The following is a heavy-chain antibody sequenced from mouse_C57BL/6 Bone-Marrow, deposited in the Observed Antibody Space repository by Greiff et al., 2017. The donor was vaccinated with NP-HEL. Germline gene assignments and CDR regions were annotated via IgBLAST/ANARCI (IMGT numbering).Heavy chain of an antibody. D-gene: IGHD1-1*01. CDR3: ARYGSSPFAY. CDR1: GFTFTDYY. V-gene: IGHV7-3*01. CDR2: ISHKANGSTT. J-gene: IGHJ3*01. Sequence: DVKLVESGGGLVQPGGSLSLSCAASGFTFTDYYMSWVRQPPGKALEWLGFISHKANGSTTEYSASVKGRFTISRDNSQSILYLQMNALRAEDSATYYCARYGSSPFAYWGQGTLVTVSA.